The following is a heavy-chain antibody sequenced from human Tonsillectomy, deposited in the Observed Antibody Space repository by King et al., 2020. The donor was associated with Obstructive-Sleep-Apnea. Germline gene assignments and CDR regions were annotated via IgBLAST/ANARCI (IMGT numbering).Heavy chain of an antibody. CDR3: AGNERLYYYYGMDV. V-gene: IGHV4-61*01. CDR2: IYYSGST. CDR1: GGSVSSGSYY. J-gene: IGHJ6*02. Sequence: VQLQESGPGLVKPSETLSLTCTVSGGSVSSGSYYWSWIRQPPGKGLEWIGYIYYSGSTNYNPSLKSRVTISVDTSKNQFSLKLSSVTAADTAVYYCAGNERLYYYYGMDVWGQGTTVTVSS.